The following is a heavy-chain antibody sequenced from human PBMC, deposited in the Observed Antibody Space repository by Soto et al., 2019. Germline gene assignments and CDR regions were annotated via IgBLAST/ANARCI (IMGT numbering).Heavy chain of an antibody. Sequence: SVKVSCKASGGTFSSYTISWVRQAPGQGLEWMGRIIPILGIANYAQKFQGRVTINADKSTSTAYMELSSLISEDTAVYYFARSRITFGGVIAGDWFDPWGQGTLVTVSS. CDR1: GGTFSSYT. CDR3: ARSRITFGGVIAGDWFDP. V-gene: IGHV1-69*02. D-gene: IGHD3-16*02. CDR2: IIPILGIA. J-gene: IGHJ5*02.